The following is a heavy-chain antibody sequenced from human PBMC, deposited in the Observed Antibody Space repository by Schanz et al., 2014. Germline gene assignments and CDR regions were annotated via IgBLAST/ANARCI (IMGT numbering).Heavy chain of an antibody. CDR2: INGYNGHT. CDR3: ARDFSAYVGNYFDY. J-gene: IGHJ4*02. Sequence: VQPGPEVKKPGASVKVSCKASGYSFISHAIHWVRQAPGQGLEWMGWINGYNGHTLYAQKFQGRVTMTTDTSTSTSYMELTSLRFDDTAVYYCARDFSAYVGNYFDYWGQGTLXTVSS. V-gene: IGHV1-18*01. CDR1: GYSFISHA. D-gene: IGHD5-12*01.